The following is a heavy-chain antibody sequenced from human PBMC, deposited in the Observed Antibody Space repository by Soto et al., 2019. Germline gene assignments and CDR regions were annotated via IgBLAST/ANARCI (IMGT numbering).Heavy chain of an antibody. D-gene: IGHD6-13*01. J-gene: IGHJ4*02. V-gene: IGHV4-59*01. Sequence: SETLSLTCTVSGGSISSYYWSWIRQPPGKGLEWIGCIYYSGSTNYNPSLKSRVTISVDTSKNQFSLKLSSVTAADTAVYYCARDHQQSFGGPAAGLYFDYWGQGTLVTVSS. CDR1: GGSISSYY. CDR3: ARDHQQSFGGPAAGLYFDY. CDR2: IYYSGST.